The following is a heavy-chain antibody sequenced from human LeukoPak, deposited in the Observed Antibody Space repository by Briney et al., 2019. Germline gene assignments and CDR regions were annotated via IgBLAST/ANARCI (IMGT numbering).Heavy chain of an antibody. D-gene: IGHD1-1*01. V-gene: IGHV4-59*02. CDR1: SGSVNSYS. Sequence: SETLSLTCTVSSGSVNSYSWSWVRQPPGKGLEWIGYIYYSGSTNYNPSLKSRGTISVDTSKNQFSLKLSSVTAADTAVYYCAGDWVPVHAFDIWGQGTMVTVSS. J-gene: IGHJ3*02. CDR2: IYYSGST. CDR3: AGDWVPVHAFDI.